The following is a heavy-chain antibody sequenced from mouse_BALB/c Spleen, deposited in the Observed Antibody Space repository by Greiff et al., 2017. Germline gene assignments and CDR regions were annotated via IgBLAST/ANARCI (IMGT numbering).Heavy chain of an antibody. D-gene: IGHD2-14*01. CDR3: ARAPYYRYAMDY. Sequence: DVQLVESGPGLVKPSQSLSLTCSVTGYSITSGYYWNWIRQFPGNKLEWMGYISYDGSNNYNPSLKNRISITRDTSKNQFFLKLNSVTTEDTATYYCARAPYYRYAMDYWGQGTSVTVSS. CDR2: ISYDGSN. CDR1: GYSITSGYY. J-gene: IGHJ4*01. V-gene: IGHV3-6*02.